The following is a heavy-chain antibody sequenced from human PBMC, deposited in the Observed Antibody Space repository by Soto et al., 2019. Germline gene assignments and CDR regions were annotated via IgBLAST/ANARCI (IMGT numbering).Heavy chain of an antibody. CDR2: IGKGGDT. CDR1: GFTFSRYD. Sequence: EVQLVESGGDLVQPGGSLRLSCAASGFTFSRYDMQWVRQVTGKGLEWVSSIGKGGDTYYADSVKGRFTISRENAKNSLYLQMSSLRVGDTAVYYCVRDPEGHGMDVWGQGTTVTVSS. CDR3: VRDPEGHGMDV. V-gene: IGHV3-13*01. J-gene: IGHJ6*02.